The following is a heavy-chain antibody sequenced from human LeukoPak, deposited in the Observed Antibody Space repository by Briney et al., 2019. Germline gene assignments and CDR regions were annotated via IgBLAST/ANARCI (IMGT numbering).Heavy chain of an antibody. D-gene: IGHD4-17*01. Sequence: PSETLSLTCAVSGGSFSGYYWSWIRQPPGKGLEWIGEINHSGSTNYNPSLKSRVTISVDTSKNQFSLKLSSVTVDDTAVYYCARRDTTVTDAFDIWGQGTMVTVSS. CDR3: ARRDTTVTDAFDI. CDR1: GGSFSGYY. V-gene: IGHV4-34*01. CDR2: INHSGST. J-gene: IGHJ3*02.